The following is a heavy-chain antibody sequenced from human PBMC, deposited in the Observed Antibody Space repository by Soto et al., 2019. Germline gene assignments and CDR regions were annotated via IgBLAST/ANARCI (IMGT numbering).Heavy chain of an antibody. D-gene: IGHD2-21*01. Sequence: QLQLLESGPGLVKASETLSLTCSVSGGSISTSRSYWAWIRQPPGKGLEGLANIFYSGSTFYNPSLPSRVSVSVDTSKNEFSLKLRSVTAADTAVYYCARQPTTGDTDLWFDPWGQGTLVTVSS. CDR3: ARQPTTGDTDLWFDP. J-gene: IGHJ5*02. CDR1: GGSISTSRSY. CDR2: IFYSGST. V-gene: IGHV4-39*01.